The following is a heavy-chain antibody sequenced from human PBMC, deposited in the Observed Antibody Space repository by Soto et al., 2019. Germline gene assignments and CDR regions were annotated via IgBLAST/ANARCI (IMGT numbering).Heavy chain of an antibody. CDR1: GASVNTGDYY. Sequence: VQLQGSGPGLVKPSQTQSLTCTVSGASVNTGDYYWSYIRQSPGKGLEWLGYIFYSGDTYYNPSLKSRATISLNTSRNQISLTLTSVTDADTAVYFCVGTGTTDDFWGQGTLVTVSS. V-gene: IGHV4-30-4*01. CDR2: IFYSGDT. D-gene: IGHD1-7*01. CDR3: VGTGTTDDF. J-gene: IGHJ1*01.